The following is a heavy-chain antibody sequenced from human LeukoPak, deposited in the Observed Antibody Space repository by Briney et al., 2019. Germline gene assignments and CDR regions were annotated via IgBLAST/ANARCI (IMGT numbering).Heavy chain of an antibody. D-gene: IGHD1-26*01. J-gene: IGHJ4*02. CDR2: IIPILGIA. CDR3: AFGIVGATDYFDY. Sequence: GASVKVFCKASGGTFSSYAISWVRQAPGQGLEWMGRIIPILGIANYAQKFQGRVTITADKSTSTAYMELSSLRSEDTAVYYCAFGIVGATDYFDYWGQGTLVTVSS. CDR1: GGTFSSYA. V-gene: IGHV1-69*04.